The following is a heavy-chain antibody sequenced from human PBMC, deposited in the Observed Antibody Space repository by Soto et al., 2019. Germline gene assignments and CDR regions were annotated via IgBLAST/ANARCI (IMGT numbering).Heavy chain of an antibody. CDR2: ICGDGAT. Sequence: EVQLVESGGGLIQPGGSLRLSCAASGFAVSSTYMSWVRQAPGKGLEWVSVICGDGATYYADPVKGRFTISRDTSKNTLFLQMNSLRAEDTAVYYCARDPKGFWSGSSYYYYGMDVWGQGTTVTVSS. D-gene: IGHD3-3*01. J-gene: IGHJ6*02. CDR1: GFAVSSTY. V-gene: IGHV3-53*01. CDR3: ARDPKGFWSGSSYYYYGMDV.